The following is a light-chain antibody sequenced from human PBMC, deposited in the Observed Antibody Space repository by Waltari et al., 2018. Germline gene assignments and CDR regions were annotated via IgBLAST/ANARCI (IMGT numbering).Light chain of an antibody. CDR2: EDT. V-gene: IGLV2-23*01. J-gene: IGLJ2*01. Sequence: QSALTQPASVSRSPGQSITISCTGSSNVGSYTFVSWYQHHPGKAPKVIICEDTERPSGVSNRFSASKSGETASLTISGLQAEDEADYYCCSYSRTSVIFGGGTKVTVL. CDR1: SNVGSYTF. CDR3: CSYSRTSVI.